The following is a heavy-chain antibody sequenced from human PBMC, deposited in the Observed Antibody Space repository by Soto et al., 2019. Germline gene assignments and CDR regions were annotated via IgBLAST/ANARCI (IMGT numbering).Heavy chain of an antibody. CDR1: GFTVSSNY. Sequence: GGSLRLSCAASGFTVSSNYMSWVRQAPGKGLECVSVIYSGGSTYYADSVKGRFTISRDNSKNTLYLQMNSLRAEDTAVYYCARASRNYYDSSGYLYYFDYWGQGTLVTVSS. V-gene: IGHV3-66*01. CDR3: ARASRNYYDSSGYLYYFDY. CDR2: IYSGGST. J-gene: IGHJ4*02. D-gene: IGHD3-22*01.